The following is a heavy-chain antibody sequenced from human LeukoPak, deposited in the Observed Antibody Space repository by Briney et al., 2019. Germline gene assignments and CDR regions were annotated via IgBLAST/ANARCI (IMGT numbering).Heavy chain of an antibody. V-gene: IGHV3-53*01. CDR1: GFTVSGNY. J-gene: IGHJ6*03. D-gene: IGHD4-17*01. Sequence: GGSLGLSCAASGFTVSGNYMSWVRQAPGKGLEWVSVIYSGGSTYYADSVKGRFTISRDNSKNTLYLQMNSLRAEDTAVYYCARIYGDYTYYYYYMDVWGKGTTVTVSS. CDR3: ARIYGDYTYYYYYMDV. CDR2: IYSGGST.